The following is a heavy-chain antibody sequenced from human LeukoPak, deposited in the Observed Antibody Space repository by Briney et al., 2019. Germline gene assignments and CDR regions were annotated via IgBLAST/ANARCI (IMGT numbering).Heavy chain of an antibody. D-gene: IGHD3-10*01. CDR3: AAERRGVFES. V-gene: IGHV3-48*03. J-gene: IGHJ4*02. Sequence: GGSLRLSCAASGFTFSSYEMNWVRQAPGKGLEWVSYISRSGSTIYYADSVKGRFTISRDNAKNSLYLQMNNLRVDDTAVYYCAAERRGVFESWGQGSLVTVSS. CDR2: ISRSGSTI. CDR1: GFTFSSYE.